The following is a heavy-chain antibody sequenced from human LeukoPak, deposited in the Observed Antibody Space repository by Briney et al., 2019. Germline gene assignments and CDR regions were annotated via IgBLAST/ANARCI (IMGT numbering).Heavy chain of an antibody. J-gene: IGHJ6*02. V-gene: IGHV3-30*18. CDR1: GFIFSSYS. D-gene: IGHD3-10*01. CDR3: AKVGGSGTSYYYFGMDV. Sequence: PTGGSLRLSCAASGFIFSSYSMNWVRRAPGEGLEWVTVISNDGSVKYYADSVKGRFTISRDNSKNTLYLQMNSLRAEDTAVYFCAKVGGSGTSYYYFGMDVWGQGTTVTVSS. CDR2: ISNDGSVK.